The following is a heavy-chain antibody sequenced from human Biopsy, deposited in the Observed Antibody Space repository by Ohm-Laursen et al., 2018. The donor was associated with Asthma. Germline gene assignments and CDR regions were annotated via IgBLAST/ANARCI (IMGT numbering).Heavy chain of an antibody. CDR2: ISFDGSNK. Sequence: SLRLSCTASGFTFSSYGIHWVRQAPGKGLEWVAVISFDGSNKYYADSVKGRFTISRDNSKNTLYLQMTSLSAEDSAVYYCARVDGVVEAATRLGGMDVWGQGTTVTVSS. J-gene: IGHJ6*02. CDR1: GFTFSSYG. CDR3: ARVDGVVEAATRLGGMDV. V-gene: IGHV3-30*03. D-gene: IGHD2-15*01.